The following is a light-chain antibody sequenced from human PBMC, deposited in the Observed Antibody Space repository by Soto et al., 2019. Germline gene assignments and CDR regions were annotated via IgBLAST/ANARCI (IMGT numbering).Light chain of an antibody. CDR3: QQYNGYSPWT. CDR2: GAS. J-gene: IGKJ1*01. Sequence: DIHMTQSPSTLSASVGDRVTITCRASQSISSWLAWYQQKPGKAPKLLIYGASSLESGDASRFSGSGSGTEFTLTISSPQPDDFATYYCQQYNGYSPWTFGQGTKVEVK. V-gene: IGKV1-5*01. CDR1: QSISSW.